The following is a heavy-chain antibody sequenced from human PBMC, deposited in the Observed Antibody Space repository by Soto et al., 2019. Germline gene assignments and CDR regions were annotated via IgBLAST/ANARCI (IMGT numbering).Heavy chain of an antibody. CDR2: IVVGSGNT. D-gene: IGHD3-3*01. Sequence: ASVKVSCKASGFTFTSSAVQWVRQARGQRLEWIGWIVVGSGNTNYAQKFQERVTITRDMSTSTAYMELSSLRSEDTAVYYCAAEDGHDFWSAGYYYGMDVWGQGTTVTVSS. J-gene: IGHJ6*02. CDR1: GFTFTSSA. V-gene: IGHV1-58*01. CDR3: AAEDGHDFWSAGYYYGMDV.